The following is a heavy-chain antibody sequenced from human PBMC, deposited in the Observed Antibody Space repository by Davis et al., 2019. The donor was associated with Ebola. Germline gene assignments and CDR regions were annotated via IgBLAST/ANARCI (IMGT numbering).Heavy chain of an antibody. V-gene: IGHV1-18*01. Sequence: ASVKVSSKASGGTFSSYAISWVRQAPGQGLEWMGWISAYNGNTNYAQKLQGRVTMTTDTSTSTAYMELRSLRSDDTARYYCARDVRGITGPSEYWGQGTLVTVSS. CDR3: ARDVRGITGPSEY. D-gene: IGHD1-1*01. CDR2: ISAYNGNT. J-gene: IGHJ4*02. CDR1: GGTFSSYA.